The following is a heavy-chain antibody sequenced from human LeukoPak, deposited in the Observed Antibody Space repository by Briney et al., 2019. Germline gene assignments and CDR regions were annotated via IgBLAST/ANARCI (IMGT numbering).Heavy chain of an antibody. D-gene: IGHD3-22*01. CDR1: GFTVSSNY. CDR2: IYSGGST. CDR3: ARMYDSSGYSYNWFDP. Sequence: GGSLRLSCAASGFTVSSNYMSWVRQAPGKGLEWVSVIYSGGSTYYADSVKGRFTISRDNSKNTLYLQMNSLRAEDTAVYYCARMYDSSGYSYNWFDPWGQGTLVTVSS. J-gene: IGHJ5*02. V-gene: IGHV3-66*01.